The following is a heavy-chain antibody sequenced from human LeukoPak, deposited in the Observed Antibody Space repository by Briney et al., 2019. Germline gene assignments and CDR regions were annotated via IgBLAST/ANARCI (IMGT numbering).Heavy chain of an antibody. V-gene: IGHV3-23*01. D-gene: IGHD2-21*02. CDR3: AKSAPYCGGDCYPDY. CDR1: GFTFSSYA. Sequence: GGSLRLSCAASGFTFSSYAMSWVRQAPEKGLEWVSTISGSGGGTYYADSVKGRFTISRDDSKNTLYLQMNSLRAEDTAVYYCAKSAPYCGGDCYPDYWGQGTLVTVSS. CDR2: ISGSGGGT. J-gene: IGHJ4*02.